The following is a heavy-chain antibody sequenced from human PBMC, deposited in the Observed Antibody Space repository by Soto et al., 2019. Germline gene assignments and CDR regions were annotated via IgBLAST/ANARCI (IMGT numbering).Heavy chain of an antibody. Sequence: ASVKVSCKASGYTFTALYMNWVRQAPGQGLEWMGWVNTNTGITKYAQKFQGRVIMTRDTSINTAYMELSGLTSDDTAVYYCTTLRRDTWGQGTMVTVSS. J-gene: IGHJ5*02. D-gene: IGHD3-9*01. CDR1: GYTFTALY. CDR2: VNTNTGIT. CDR3: TTLRRDT. V-gene: IGHV1-2*02.